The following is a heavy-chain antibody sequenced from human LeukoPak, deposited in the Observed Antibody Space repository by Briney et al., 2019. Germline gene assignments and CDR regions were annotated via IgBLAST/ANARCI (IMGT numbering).Heavy chain of an antibody. V-gene: IGHV4-61*02. CDR1: GGSISSGSYY. J-gene: IGHJ5*02. Sequence: SETLSLTCTVSGGSISSGSYYWSWIRQPAGKGLEWIGRIYTSGSTHYNPSPKSRVTISVDTSKNQFSLKLSSVTAADTAVYYCARENDTYYYDSSGYYYNWFDPWGQGTLVTVSS. CDR2: IYTSGST. D-gene: IGHD3-22*01. CDR3: ARENDTYYYDSSGYYYNWFDP.